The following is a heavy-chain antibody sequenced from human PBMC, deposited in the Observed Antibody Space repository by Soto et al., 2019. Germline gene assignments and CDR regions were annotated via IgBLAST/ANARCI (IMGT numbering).Heavy chain of an antibody. CDR2: IYYSGNT. V-gene: IGHV4-30-4*01. Sequence: SETLSLACTVSGGSISNENYYWNWIRQPPGKGLEWIGYIYYSGNTYYNPSLQSRLTISVDTSKNQFSLKLSSVTAADTAVYYCARLYLSGQRYSSASASNWFDPWGQGTLVTVSS. J-gene: IGHJ5*02. CDR1: GGSISNENYY. D-gene: IGHD6-25*01. CDR3: ARLYLSGQRYSSASASNWFDP.